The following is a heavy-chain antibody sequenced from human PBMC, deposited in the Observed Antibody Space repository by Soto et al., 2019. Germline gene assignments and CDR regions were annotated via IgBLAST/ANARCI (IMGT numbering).Heavy chain of an antibody. Sequence: GGSLRLSCAASGFTFSSYAMHWVRQAPGKGLEWVAVISCDGSNKYYADSVKGRFTISRDTSKNTLYLQMNSLRAEDTAVYYCARGDFWTNDYWGQGTLVTVSS. J-gene: IGHJ4*02. D-gene: IGHD3-3*01. CDR1: GFTFSSYA. CDR3: ARGDFWTNDY. V-gene: IGHV3-30-3*01. CDR2: ISCDGSNK.